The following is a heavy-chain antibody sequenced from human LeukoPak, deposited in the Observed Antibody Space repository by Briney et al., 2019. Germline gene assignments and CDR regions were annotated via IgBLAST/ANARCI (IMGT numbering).Heavy chain of an antibody. D-gene: IGHD6-19*01. CDR1: DGSITTSSFY. CDR3: VRAVGSVAGPGDWFDP. CDR2: FYYTGDT. Sequence: SETLSLTCNVSDGSITTSSFYWGWVRQTPGKGLEWIGTFYYTGDTFYNRSLKSRVTITVDTSKDQFFLPLSSVTAADTAVYYCVRAVGSVAGPGDWFDPWGPGILVTVSS. V-gene: IGHV4-39*01. J-gene: IGHJ5*02.